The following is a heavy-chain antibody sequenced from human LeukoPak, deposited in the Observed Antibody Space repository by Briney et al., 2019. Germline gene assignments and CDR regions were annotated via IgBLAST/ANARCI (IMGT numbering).Heavy chain of an antibody. J-gene: IGHJ4*02. CDR2: INPNSGGT. D-gene: IGHD3-22*01. V-gene: IGHV1-2*02. CDR3: ARGHDSSGYIPDY. CDR1: GYTFTGYH. Sequence: ASVKVSCKASGYTFTGYHMHWVRQAPGQGLEWMGWINPNSGGTNYAQKFQGRVTMTRDTSISTAYMELSRLRSDDTAVYYCARGHDSSGYIPDYWGQGTLVTVSS.